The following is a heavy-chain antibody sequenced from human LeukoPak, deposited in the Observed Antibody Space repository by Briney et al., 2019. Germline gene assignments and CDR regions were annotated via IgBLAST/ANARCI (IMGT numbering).Heavy chain of an antibody. V-gene: IGHV3-53*01. J-gene: IGHJ4*02. CDR3: ARGLTHYGDYAAY. CDR2: ISTVGNP. Sequence: PGGSLGPSFAAPGFPFRSNYMSGGRQAPGKGLEGFSVISTVGNPSYPLPLKGRFPISRDNSKTPLYLQMHSLRAEDTAVYYCARGLTHYGDYAAYWGQGTLVTVSS. D-gene: IGHD4-17*01. CDR1: GFPFRSNY.